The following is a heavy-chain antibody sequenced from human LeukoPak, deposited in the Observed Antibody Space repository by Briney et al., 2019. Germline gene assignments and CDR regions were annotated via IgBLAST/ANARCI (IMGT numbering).Heavy chain of an antibody. CDR2: IYYTGST. D-gene: IGHD3-16*01. V-gene: IGHV4-39*01. CDR3: ASPLGGFDN. CDR1: GGSISGSGYY. Sequence: SETLSLTCSVSGGSISGSGYYWAWIRQPPGKGLEWIGSIYYTGSTHYNSSLKSRVTMSVDTSKNQFSLKLSSVTAADAAVYYCASPLGGFDNWGQGTLVTVSS. J-gene: IGHJ4*02.